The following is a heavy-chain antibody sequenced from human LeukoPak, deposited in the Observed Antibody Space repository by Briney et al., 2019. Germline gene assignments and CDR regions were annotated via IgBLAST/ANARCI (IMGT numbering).Heavy chain of an antibody. CDR2: ISYDGSNK. J-gene: IGHJ4*02. Sequence: PGGSLRLSCAASGFTFSSYAMYWVRQAPGKGLEWVAVISYDGSNKYYADSGKGGFTSFRDNSKNSLYLQINSLRPVDTAVYYCARGAGVDGDNSYYFDYWGQGTLVTVSS. CDR1: GFTFSSYA. D-gene: IGHD5-24*01. CDR3: ARGAGVDGDNSYYFDY. V-gene: IGHV3-30-3*01.